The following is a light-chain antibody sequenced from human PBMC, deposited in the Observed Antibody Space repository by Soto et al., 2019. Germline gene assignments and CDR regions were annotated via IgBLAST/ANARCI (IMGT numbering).Light chain of an antibody. CDR2: GTT. CDR3: QSYDTRLTAGV. V-gene: IGLV1-40*01. J-gene: IGLJ7*01. CDR1: GSNIGAGYD. Sequence: QSVLTQPPSVSGAPGQRVTITCSGSGSNIGAGYDVHWYQHVPGMPPRLLIFGTTNRPSVVPDRFSGSKSGTSASLAITGVQAEDEADYSCQSYDTRLTAGVFGGGTQLTVL.